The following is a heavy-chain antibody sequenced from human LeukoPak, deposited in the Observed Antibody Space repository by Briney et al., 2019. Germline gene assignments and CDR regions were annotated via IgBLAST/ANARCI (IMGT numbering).Heavy chain of an antibody. CDR3: ATYYLQWLARSTNWFDP. J-gene: IGHJ5*02. Sequence: PSETLSLTCAVYGGSFSGYYWSWIRQPPGKGLEWIGEINHSGSTNYNPSLKSRVTISVDTSKNQFSLKLSSVTAADTAVYYCATYYLQWLARSTNWFDPWGQGTLVTVSS. CDR2: INHSGST. V-gene: IGHV4-34*01. D-gene: IGHD6-19*01. CDR1: GGSFSGYY.